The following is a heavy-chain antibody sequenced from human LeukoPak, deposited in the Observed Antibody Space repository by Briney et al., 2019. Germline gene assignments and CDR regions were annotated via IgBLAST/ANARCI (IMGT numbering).Heavy chain of an antibody. D-gene: IGHD6-19*01. CDR1: GFTFSSYA. CDR3: AKDRDNSGWYIAYFDY. Sequence: PGGSLRLSCAASGFTFSSYAMSWVRQAPGKGLEWVSAISGSGGSTYYADSVKGRFTISRDNSKNTLYLQMNSLRAEDTAVYYCAKDRDNSGWYIAYFDYWGQGTLVTVSS. J-gene: IGHJ4*02. CDR2: ISGSGGST. V-gene: IGHV3-23*01.